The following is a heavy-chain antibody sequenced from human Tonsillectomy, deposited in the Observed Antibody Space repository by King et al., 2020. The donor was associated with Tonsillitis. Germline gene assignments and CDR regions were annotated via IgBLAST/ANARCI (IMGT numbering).Heavy chain of an antibody. CDR1: GYTFTSYG. CDR3: ARDRSAYYYGSAGYIDL. D-gene: IGHD3-10*01. V-gene: IGHV1-18*01. J-gene: IGHJ4*02. CDR2: ISPFNDNT. Sequence: VQLVESGAEVKKPGASVKVSCKASGYTFTSYGISWVRQAPGHALEWMGWISPFNDNTNYVQKYQGRVTMTTDTSTSTAYMELRSLRSDDTAVYYCARDRSAYYYGSAGYIDLWGQGTLVTVSS.